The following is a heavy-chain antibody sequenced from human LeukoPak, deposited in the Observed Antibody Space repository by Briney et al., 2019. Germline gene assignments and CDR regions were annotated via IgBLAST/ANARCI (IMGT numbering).Heavy chain of an antibody. CDR1: GGSISSYY. CDR3: ATGYSSGHLDY. V-gene: IGHV4-59*01. J-gene: IGHJ4*02. Sequence: PSETLSLTCTVSGGSISSYYWSWIRQPPGKGLEWIGYIYYSGSTNYNPSLKSRVTISVDTSKNLFSLKLSSVTAADTAVYYCATGYSSGHLDYWGQGTLVTVSS. CDR2: IYYSGST. D-gene: IGHD6-19*01.